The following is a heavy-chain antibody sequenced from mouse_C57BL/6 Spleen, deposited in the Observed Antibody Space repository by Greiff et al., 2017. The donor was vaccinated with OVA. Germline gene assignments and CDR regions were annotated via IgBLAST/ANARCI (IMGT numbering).Heavy chain of an antibody. Sequence: EVQLQESGPELVKPGASVKISCKASGYSFTGYYMNWVKQSPEKSLEWIGEINPSTGGTTYNQKFKAKATLTVDKSSSTAYMQLKSLTSEDSAVYYCARSWDGYPAWFAYWGQGTLVTVSA. D-gene: IGHD2-3*01. CDR1: GYSFTGYY. V-gene: IGHV1-42*01. CDR2: INPSTGGT. J-gene: IGHJ3*01. CDR3: ARSWDGYPAWFAY.